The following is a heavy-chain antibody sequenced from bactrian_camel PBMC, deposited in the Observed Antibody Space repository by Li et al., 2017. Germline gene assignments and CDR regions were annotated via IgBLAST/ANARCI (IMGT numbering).Heavy chain of an antibody. CDR2: IRGRDDRT. CDR1: GFTFSSYS. J-gene: IGHJ4*01. Sequence: QVQLVESGGGLVQPGGSLRLTCVASGFTFSSYSMAWVRQVPGKALEWVSSIRGRDDRTYYRDSVKGRFTISRDNAKNTLYLQMNSLKPEDTAVYYCAADFSTLTCISDRPAYDYTYWGQGTQVTVS. V-gene: IGHV3S37*01. CDR3: AADFSTLTCISDRPAYDYTY. D-gene: IGHD3*01.